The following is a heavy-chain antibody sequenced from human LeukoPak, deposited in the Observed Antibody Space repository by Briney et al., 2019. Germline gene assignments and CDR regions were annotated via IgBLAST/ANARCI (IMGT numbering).Heavy chain of an antibody. CDR1: GFTFSSYG. D-gene: IGHD2-2*01. CDR2: ISGSGGST. Sequence: PGGSLRLSCAASGFTFSSYGMSWVRQAPGKGLEWVSAISGSGGSTYYADSVKGRFTISRDNSKNTLYLQMNSLRAEDTAVYYCAKASTQMRAFDIWGQGTMVTVSS. CDR3: AKASTQMRAFDI. J-gene: IGHJ3*02. V-gene: IGHV3-23*01.